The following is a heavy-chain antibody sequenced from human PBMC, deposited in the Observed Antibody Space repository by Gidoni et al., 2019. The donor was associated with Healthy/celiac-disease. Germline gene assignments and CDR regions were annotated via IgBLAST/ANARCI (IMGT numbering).Heavy chain of an antibody. J-gene: IGHJ1*01. CDR1: GFTSSSDG. Sequence: QVQLVESGGGVVQPGRSLRLSCAASGFTSSSDGMHWVRQAPGKGLEWVAVIWYDGSNKYYADSVKGRFTISRDNSKNTLYLQMNSLRAEDTAVYYCARDIRQWLAPEYFQHWGQGTLVTVSS. V-gene: IGHV3-33*01. CDR3: ARDIRQWLAPEYFQH. CDR2: IWYDGSNK. D-gene: IGHD6-19*01.